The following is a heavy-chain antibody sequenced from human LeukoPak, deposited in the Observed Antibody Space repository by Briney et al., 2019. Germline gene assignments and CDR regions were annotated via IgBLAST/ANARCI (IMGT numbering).Heavy chain of an antibody. V-gene: IGHV3-30*02. CDR2: IRYDGSKK. Sequence: GGTLRLSCTASGFAFRSHAMHWVRQAPGKGLEWVAFIRYDGSKKFYADSVKGRFTISRDNSKNTLYLQMYSLRAEDTAVYYCAKIPYGDYVLDYYYYMDVWGKGTTVTISS. D-gene: IGHD4-17*01. CDR3: AKIPYGDYVLDYYYYMDV. CDR1: GFAFRSHA. J-gene: IGHJ6*03.